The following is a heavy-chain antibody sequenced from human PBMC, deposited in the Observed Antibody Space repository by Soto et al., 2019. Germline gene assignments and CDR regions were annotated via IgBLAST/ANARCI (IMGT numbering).Heavy chain of an antibody. CDR1: GYSFTSYW. V-gene: IGHV5-10-1*01. Sequence: GESLKISCKGPGYSFTSYWISWVRQMPGKGLEWMGRIDPSDSYTNYSPSFQGHVTISADKSISTAYLQWSSLKASDTAMYYCARGLGYYYDSSGYPLNYGMDVWGQGTTVTVSS. D-gene: IGHD3-22*01. CDR3: ARGLGYYYDSSGYPLNYGMDV. CDR2: IDPSDSYT. J-gene: IGHJ6*02.